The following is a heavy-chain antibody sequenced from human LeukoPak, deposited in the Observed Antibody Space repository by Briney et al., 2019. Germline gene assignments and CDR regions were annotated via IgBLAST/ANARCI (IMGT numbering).Heavy chain of an antibody. Sequence: GGSLRLSCTASGFTFAKYAITWIRQAPGKGLEWVSSTRGSGHTTYYADSVQGRFTISRDNSKNTLFLQMNSLGAEDTAIYHCAKDPNGDYVGAFDMWGQGTMVTVSS. D-gene: IGHD4-17*01. V-gene: IGHV3-23*01. CDR1: GFTFAKYA. J-gene: IGHJ3*02. CDR2: TRGSGHTT. CDR3: AKDPNGDYVGAFDM.